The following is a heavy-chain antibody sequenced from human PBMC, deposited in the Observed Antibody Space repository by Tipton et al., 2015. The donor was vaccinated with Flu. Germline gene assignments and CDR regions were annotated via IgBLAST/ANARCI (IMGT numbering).Heavy chain of an antibody. D-gene: IGHD1-26*01. V-gene: IGHV3-23*01. CDR2: ISASGGAT. CDR3: AKVHSGSYYHAFDI. Sequence: SLRLSCAASRFTFRTYAMNWVRQAPGKGLEWVSTISASGGATYYADSVEGRFTIFRDNSKNILYLQMNSLRAEDTAVYYCAKVHSGSYYHAFDIWGQGTMVTVSS. CDR1: RFTFRTYA. J-gene: IGHJ3*02.